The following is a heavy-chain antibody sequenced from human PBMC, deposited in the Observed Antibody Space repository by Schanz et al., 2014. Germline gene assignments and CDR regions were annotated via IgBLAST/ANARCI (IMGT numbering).Heavy chain of an antibody. Sequence: QVQLQESGPGLVKPSETLSLTCSVSGDSITGVSRYWGWIRQPPGKGLEWIASDCISATDYVNESLQGRVSISIDRTKTLFSLKVPFVPAADTAVYFCARHRDEMATVSSPFDYWGQGILVTVSS. CDR1: GDSITGVSRY. J-gene: IGHJ4*02. V-gene: IGHV4-39*01. D-gene: IGHD2-15*01. CDR2: DCISATD. CDR3: ARHRDEMATVSSPFDY.